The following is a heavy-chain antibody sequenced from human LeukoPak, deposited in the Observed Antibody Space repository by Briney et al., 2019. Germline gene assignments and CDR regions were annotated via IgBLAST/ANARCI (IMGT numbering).Heavy chain of an antibody. CDR2: IYYSGST. CDR1: GGSISSSSYY. CDR3: ARDQFIVEDAFDI. Sequence: SETLSLTCTVSGGSISSSSYYWGWIRQPPGKGLEWIGSIYYSGSTYYNPSLKSRVTISVDTSKNQFSLKLSSVTAADTAVYYCARDQFIVEDAFDIWGQGTMVTVSS. J-gene: IGHJ3*02. D-gene: IGHD3-22*01. V-gene: IGHV4-39*07.